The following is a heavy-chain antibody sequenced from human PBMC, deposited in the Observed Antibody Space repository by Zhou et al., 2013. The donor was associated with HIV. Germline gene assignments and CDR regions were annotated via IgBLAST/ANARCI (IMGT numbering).Heavy chain of an antibody. CDR3: ARDWQYQVTFGDYYMDI. Sequence: QVRLVQSGAEVKKPGASVKVSCKASGYTFTGYYLYWVQQAPGQGLEWIGWINPNTGDTKFAQTFKDRVTMTRDTSTTTVNLVLANLRHNDTATYYCARDWQYQVTFGDYYMDIWGNGDHSHRL. J-gene: IGHJ6*03. V-gene: IGHV1-2*02. D-gene: IGHD3-3*01. CDR1: GYTFTGYY. CDR2: INPNTGDT.